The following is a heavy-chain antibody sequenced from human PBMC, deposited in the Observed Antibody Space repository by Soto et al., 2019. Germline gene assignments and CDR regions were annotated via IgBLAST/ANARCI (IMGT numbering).Heavy chain of an antibody. Sequence: SETLSLTCTFSGGSISSSSYYWGWIRQPPGKGLEWIGSIYYSGSTYYNPSLKSRVTISVDTSKNQFSLKLSSVTAADTAVYYCAGTIEYSSGWYCFDYWGQGTLVTVS. D-gene: IGHD6-19*01. CDR2: IYYSGST. J-gene: IGHJ4*02. V-gene: IGHV4-39*01. CDR3: AGTIEYSSGWYCFDY. CDR1: GGSISSSSYY.